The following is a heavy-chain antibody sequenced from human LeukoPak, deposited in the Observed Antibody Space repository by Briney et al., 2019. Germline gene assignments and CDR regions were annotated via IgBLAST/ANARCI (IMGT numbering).Heavy chain of an antibody. J-gene: IGHJ4*02. V-gene: IGHV1-2*06. CDR1: YTXTXYY. CDR2: INPNSGGT. D-gene: IGHD6-19*01. CDR3: ASLSSGWPGGVDY. Sequence: YTXTXYYXXXVRQAPXQGVXXXGRINPNSGGTNYEKKFQGRVTMTRETSISTAYMELSRLRSDDTAVYYCASLSSGWPGGVDYWGQGTLVTVSS.